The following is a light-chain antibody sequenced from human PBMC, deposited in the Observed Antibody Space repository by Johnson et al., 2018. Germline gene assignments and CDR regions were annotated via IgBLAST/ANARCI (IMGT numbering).Light chain of an antibody. J-gene: IGLJ1*01. CDR1: SSNIGNNY. Sequence: QSVLTQPPSVSAAPGQKVTISCSGSSSNIGNNYVSWYQQLPGTAPKLLIYENNKRPAGIPDRFSGSKSGTSATLGITGLQTGDEADYYCGTWDSSLSSGNVFGTVTQVPVL. CDR2: ENN. CDR3: GTWDSSLSSGNV. V-gene: IGLV1-51*02.